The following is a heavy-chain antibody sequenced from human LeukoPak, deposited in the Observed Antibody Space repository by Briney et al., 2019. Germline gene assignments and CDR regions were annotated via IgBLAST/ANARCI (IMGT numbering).Heavy chain of an antibody. CDR2: IYTSGST. J-gene: IGHJ3*02. V-gene: IGHV4-4*07. D-gene: IGHD6-13*01. CDR1: GGSISSYY. CDR3: ARDSGFSYSSSPQTNDAFDI. Sequence: PSETLSLTCTVSGGSISSYYWSWIRQPAGKGLEWIGRIYTSGSTNYNPSLKSRVTMSVDTSKNQFSLKLSSVTAADTAVYYCARDSGFSYSSSPQTNDAFDIWGQGTMVTVSS.